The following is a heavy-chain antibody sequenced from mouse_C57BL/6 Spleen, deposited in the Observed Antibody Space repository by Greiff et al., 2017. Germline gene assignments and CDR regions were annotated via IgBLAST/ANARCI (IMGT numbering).Heavy chain of an antibody. Sequence: VQLEQSGAELVKPGASVKLSCKASGYTFTSYWIQWVKQRPGQGLEWMGEIDPGDSYTNYNQKFKGKATLTVDTSSSTAYMQLSSLTSEDSAVYDRARGGIEYYDFDYWGQGTTLTVSS. CDR1: GYTFTSYW. J-gene: IGHJ2*01. CDR2: IDPGDSYT. CDR3: ARGGIEYYDFDY. D-gene: IGHD1-1*01. V-gene: IGHV1-50*01.